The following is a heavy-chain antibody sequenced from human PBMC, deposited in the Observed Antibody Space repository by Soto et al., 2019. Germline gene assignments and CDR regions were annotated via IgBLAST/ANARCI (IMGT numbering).Heavy chain of an antibody. V-gene: IGHV1-8*01. CDR2: MNAKSGDT. Sequence: ASVKVSCKXSGYTFSDFDINWLRQASGQGPEWMGWMNAKSGDTFFAQRFQGKFNMTWDTSLSTAYMEVGSLTSDDTAIYYCARGNPFNYAGFDVWGQGTTGTVS. J-gene: IGHJ6*02. D-gene: IGHD3-16*01. CDR1: GYTFSDFD. CDR3: ARGNPFNYAGFDV.